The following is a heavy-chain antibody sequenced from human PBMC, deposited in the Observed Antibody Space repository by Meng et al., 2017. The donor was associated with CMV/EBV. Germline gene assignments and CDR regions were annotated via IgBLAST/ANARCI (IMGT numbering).Heavy chain of an antibody. V-gene: IGHV3-30*04. CDR3: ARGQPPLLVEMATIYPGMDV. CDR1: GFTFSSYA. Sequence: GESLKISCAASGFTFSSYAMHWVRQAPGKGLEWVAVISYDGSNKYYADSVKGRFTISRDNSKNTLYLQMNSLRAEDTAVYYCARGQPPLLVEMATIYPGMDVWGQGTTVTVSS. CDR2: ISYDGSNK. D-gene: IGHD5-24*01. J-gene: IGHJ6*02.